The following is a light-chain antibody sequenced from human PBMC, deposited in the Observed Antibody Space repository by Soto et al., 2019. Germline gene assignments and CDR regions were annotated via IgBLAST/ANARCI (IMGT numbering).Light chain of an antibody. CDR1: QSVSRY. Sequence: EIVLTPSPATLSLSPWERATLSCRASQSVSRYLAWYQQKPGQAPRLLIYDASNRATGIPARFSGSGSGTDFTLTISSLEPEDFAVYYCQQRSDWPSTFGGGTKVQIK. CDR3: QQRSDWPST. J-gene: IGKJ4*01. V-gene: IGKV3-11*01. CDR2: DAS.